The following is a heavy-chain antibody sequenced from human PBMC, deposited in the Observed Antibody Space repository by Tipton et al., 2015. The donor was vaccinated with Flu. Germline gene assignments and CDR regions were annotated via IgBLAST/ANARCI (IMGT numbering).Heavy chain of an antibody. Sequence: TLSLTCTVSGDSISTTIYYWGWVRQPPGKGLEWIGSIYYSGTTYYNPSLKSRVTISVDSSKNEFSLTLASLTAADTAVYYCARDLWNDRRAYYYCGVDVWGQGP. J-gene: IGHJ6*02. V-gene: IGHV4-39*07. D-gene: IGHD1-1*01. CDR3: ARDLWNDRRAYYYCGVDV. CDR1: GDSISTTIYY. CDR2: IYYSGTT.